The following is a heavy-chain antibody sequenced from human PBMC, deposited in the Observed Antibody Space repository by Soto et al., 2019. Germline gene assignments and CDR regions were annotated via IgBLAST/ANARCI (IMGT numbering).Heavy chain of an antibody. J-gene: IGHJ6*02. CDR2: ISGSGGST. D-gene: IGHD3-3*02. CDR3: ATRGKDMGISVDYYYSMDV. V-gene: IGHV3-23*01. Sequence: GGSLRLSCAASGFTFSSYAMSWVRQAPGKGLEWVSAISGSGGSTYYADSVKGRFTISRDNSKNTLYLQMNSLRAEDTAVYYCATRGKDMGISVDYYYSMDVWGQGTTVTVSS. CDR1: GFTFSSYA.